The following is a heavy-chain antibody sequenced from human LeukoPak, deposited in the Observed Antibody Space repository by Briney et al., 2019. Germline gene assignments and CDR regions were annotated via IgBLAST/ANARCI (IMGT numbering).Heavy chain of an antibody. V-gene: IGHV4-34*01. CDR2: INHSGST. CDR1: GGSFSGYY. J-gene: IGHJ4*02. Sequence: SQTLSLTCAVYGGSFSGYYWSWIRQPPGKGLEWIGEINHSGSTNYNPSLKSRVTISVDTSKNQFSLKLSSVTAADTAVYYCARALPGVVGATPFDYWGQGTLVTVSS. D-gene: IGHD1-26*01. CDR3: ARALPGVVGATPFDY.